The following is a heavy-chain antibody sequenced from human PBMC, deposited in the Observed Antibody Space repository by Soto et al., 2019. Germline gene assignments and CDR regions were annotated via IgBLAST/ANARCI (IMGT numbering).Heavy chain of an antibody. CDR2: IYYSGST. V-gene: IGHV4-31*03. CDR3: ARVILPRRSPSPCYFDY. CDR1: GGSIGSGGYY. J-gene: IGHJ4*02. Sequence: SETLSLTCTVSGGSIGSGGYYWSWIRHHPGKGLEWIGYIYYSGSTYYNPSLKSRVTISVDTSKNQFSLKLSSVTAADTAVYYCARVILPRRSPSPCYFDYWGQGTLVTVSS.